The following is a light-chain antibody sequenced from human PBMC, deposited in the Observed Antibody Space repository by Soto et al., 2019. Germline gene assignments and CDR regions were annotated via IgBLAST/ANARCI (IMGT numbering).Light chain of an antibody. CDR3: QQYKSYAQT. V-gene: IGKV1-5*01. CDR2: GAS. J-gene: IGKJ1*01. CDR1: QSISSW. Sequence: DIQMTQSPSTLSASVGDRVTITCRASQSISSWLAWYQQKPGKAPNLLIYGASTLQSGVPSRFSGSGSGTDFTRTISSLQPDDFATNYCQQYKSYAQTFGQGTKVDVK.